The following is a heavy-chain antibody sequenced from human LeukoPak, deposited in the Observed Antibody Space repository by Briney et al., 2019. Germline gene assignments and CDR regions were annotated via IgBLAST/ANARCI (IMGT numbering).Heavy chain of an antibody. CDR1: GGSFSGYY. J-gene: IGHJ4*02. V-gene: IGHV4-34*01. CDR3: ARRAVAGRINDY. D-gene: IGHD6-19*01. CDR2: INHSGST. Sequence: SETLSLTCAVYGGSFSGYYWSWIRQPPGKGLEWIGEINHSGSTNYNPSLKCRVTISVDTSKNQFSLKLSSVTAADTAVYYCARRAVAGRINDYWGQGTLVTVSS.